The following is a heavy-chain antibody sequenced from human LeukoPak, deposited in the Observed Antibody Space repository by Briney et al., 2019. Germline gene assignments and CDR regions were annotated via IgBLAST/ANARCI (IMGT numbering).Heavy chain of an antibody. J-gene: IGHJ5*02. CDR1: GFTFSSYA. D-gene: IGHD4-11*01. CDR2: ISGSGGST. Sequence: GGSLRLSCAASGFTFSSYAMSWVRQAPGKGLERVSAISGSGGSTYYADSVKGRFTISRDNSKNTLYLQMNSLRAEDTAVFYCAKNTDYSIAWFDPWVQGTLVTVSS. CDR3: AKNTDYSIAWFDP. V-gene: IGHV3-23*01.